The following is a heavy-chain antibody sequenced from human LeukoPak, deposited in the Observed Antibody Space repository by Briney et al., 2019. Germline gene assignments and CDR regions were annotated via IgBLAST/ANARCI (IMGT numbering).Heavy chain of an antibody. CDR2: ISAYNGNT. D-gene: IGHD1-26*01. V-gene: IGHV1-18*01. CDR1: GYTFTIYG. J-gene: IGHJ4*02. CDR3: ARGGGSYHFDY. Sequence: ASVTVSFTSSGYTFTIYGISWVRQAPGQGLEWMGWISAYNGNTNYAQKLQGRVTMTTDTSTSTAYMELRNLRSDDTAVYYCARGGGSYHFDYWGQGTLVTVSS.